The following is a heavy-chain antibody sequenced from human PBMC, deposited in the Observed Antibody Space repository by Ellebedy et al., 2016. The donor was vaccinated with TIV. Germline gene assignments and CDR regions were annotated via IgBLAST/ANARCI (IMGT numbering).Heavy chain of an antibody. D-gene: IGHD2-2*01. Sequence: ASVKVSXXASGYTFTGYYMHWVRQAPGQGLEWMGWINPNSGGTNYAQKFQGKVTMTRDTSISTAYMELSRLRSEDTAVYYCARQGGVVPANWFNPWGQGTLVTVSS. CDR1: GYTFTGYY. J-gene: IGHJ5*02. V-gene: IGHV1-2*02. CDR3: ARQGGVVPANWFNP. CDR2: INPNSGGT.